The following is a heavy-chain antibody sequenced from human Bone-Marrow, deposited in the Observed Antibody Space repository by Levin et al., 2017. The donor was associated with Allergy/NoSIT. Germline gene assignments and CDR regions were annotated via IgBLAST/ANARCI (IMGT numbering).Heavy chain of an antibody. CDR2: ISGSGGST. CDR1: GFTFSSYA. D-gene: IGHD2-15*01. J-gene: IGHJ4*02. Sequence: GGSLRLSCAASGFTFSSYAMSWVRQAPGKGLEWVSAISGSGGSTYYADSVKGRFTISRDNSKNTLYLQMNSLRAEDTAVYYCAKDWEGCSGGSCYSNFDYWGQGTLVTVSS. CDR3: AKDWEGCSGGSCYSNFDY. V-gene: IGHV3-23*01.